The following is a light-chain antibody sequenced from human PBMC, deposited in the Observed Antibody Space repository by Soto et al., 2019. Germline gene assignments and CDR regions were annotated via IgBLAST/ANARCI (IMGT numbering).Light chain of an antibody. Sequence: EIVLTQSPATLSLSPGERATLSCRASQNIITYLAWYEQKPGEAPRLLIYDASNRATGIPAKFSGSGFGTDFTLTISSLEPADSAVYYCQQRSNWPITFGQGTRLEI. CDR2: DAS. CDR3: QQRSNWPIT. CDR1: QNIITY. V-gene: IGKV3-11*01. J-gene: IGKJ5*01.